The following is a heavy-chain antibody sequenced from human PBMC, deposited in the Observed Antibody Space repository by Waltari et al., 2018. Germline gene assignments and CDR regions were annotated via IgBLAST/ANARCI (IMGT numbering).Heavy chain of an antibody. CDR3: ARDPPYYYDSSGYYYSDAFDI. CDR2: IYTSGST. V-gene: IGHV4-4*07. CDR1: GGSISSYY. J-gene: IGHJ3*02. Sequence: QVQLQESGPGLVKPSETLSLTCTVSGGSISSYYWSWIRQPAGKGLEWIGRIYTSGSTNYNPSLKSRVTMSVDTSKNQFSLKLSSVTAADTAVYYCARDPPYYYDSSGYYYSDAFDIWGQGTMVTVSS. D-gene: IGHD3-22*01.